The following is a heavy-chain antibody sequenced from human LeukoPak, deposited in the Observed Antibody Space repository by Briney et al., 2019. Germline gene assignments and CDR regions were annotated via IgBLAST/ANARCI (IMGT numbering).Heavy chain of an antibody. J-gene: IGHJ2*01. CDR1: GYTFTGYY. V-gene: IGHV1-2*02. CDR2: INPNSGGT. Sequence: ASVKVSCKASGYTFTGYYMHWVRQAPGQGLESMGWINPNSGGTNYAQKFQGRVTMTRDTSISTAYMELSRLRSDDTAVYYCAGFGSNWGFRYFDLWGRGTLVTVSS. CDR3: AGFGSNWGFRYFDL. D-gene: IGHD7-27*01.